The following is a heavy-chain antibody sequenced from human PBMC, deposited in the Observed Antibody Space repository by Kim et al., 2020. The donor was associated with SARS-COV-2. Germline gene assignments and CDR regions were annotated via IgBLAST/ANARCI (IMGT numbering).Heavy chain of an antibody. V-gene: IGHV3-11*06. J-gene: IGHJ5*02. CDR3: ARDGLSPITIFGVVTPKWFDP. D-gene: IGHD3-3*01. Sequence: RFTITRDNAKNALYLQMNSLRAEDTAVYYCARDGLSPITIFGVVTPKWFDPWGQGTLVTVSS.